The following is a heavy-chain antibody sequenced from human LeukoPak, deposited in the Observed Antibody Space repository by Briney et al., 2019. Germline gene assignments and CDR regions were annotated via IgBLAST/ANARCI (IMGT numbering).Heavy chain of an antibody. D-gene: IGHD3-9*01. Sequence: SVKVSCKASGFTFTSSAMQWVRQARGQRLEWIGWIVVGSGNTNYAQKFQGRVTITRDMSTSTAYMELSSLRSEDTAVYYCAAGVLEVLRYFDWLPPFDYWGQGTLVTVSS. CDR1: GFTFTSSA. CDR2: IVVGSGNT. CDR3: AAGVLEVLRYFDWLPPFDY. V-gene: IGHV1-58*02. J-gene: IGHJ4*02.